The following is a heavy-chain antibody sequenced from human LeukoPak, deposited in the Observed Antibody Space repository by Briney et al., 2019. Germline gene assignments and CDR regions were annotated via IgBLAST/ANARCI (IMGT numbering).Heavy chain of an antibody. Sequence: SETLSLTCTVSGGSISSYYWSWIRQPPGKGLEWIGYIYYSGSTNYNPSLKSRVTISVDTSKNQFSLKLSSVTAADTAVYYCARGPLYYYGSGSFDYWGQGTLVTVSS. CDR1: GGSISSYY. CDR3: ARGPLYYYGSGSFDY. V-gene: IGHV4-59*01. D-gene: IGHD3-10*01. CDR2: IYYSGST. J-gene: IGHJ4*02.